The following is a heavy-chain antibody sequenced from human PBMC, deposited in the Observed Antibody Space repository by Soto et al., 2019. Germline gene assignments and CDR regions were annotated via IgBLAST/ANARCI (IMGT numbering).Heavy chain of an antibody. D-gene: IGHD5-18*01. CDR1: GYTFTSYD. Sequence: ASVKVSCKASGYTFTSYDINWVRQATGQGLEWMGWMNPNSGNTGYAQKFQGRVTMTRNTSISTAYMELSSLRSEDTAVYYCARGGYSYGYNYYYYYGMDVWGQGTTVTV. V-gene: IGHV1-8*01. CDR2: MNPNSGNT. CDR3: ARGGYSYGYNYYYYYGMDV. J-gene: IGHJ6*02.